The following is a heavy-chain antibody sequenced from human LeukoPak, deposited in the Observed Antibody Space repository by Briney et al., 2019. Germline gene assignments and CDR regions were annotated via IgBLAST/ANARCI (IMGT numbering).Heavy chain of an antibody. J-gene: IGHJ5*02. CDR2: IYYSGST. CDR1: GGSISSSSYY. CDR3: AAICSGGSCYSTNWFDP. V-gene: IGHV4-39*01. D-gene: IGHD2-15*01. Sequence: SETLSLTCTVSGGSISSSSYYWGWIRQPPGKGLEWIGSIYYSGSTYYNPSLKSRVTISVDTSKNQFSLKLSSVTAADTAVYYCAAICSGGSCYSTNWFDPWGQGTLVTVSS.